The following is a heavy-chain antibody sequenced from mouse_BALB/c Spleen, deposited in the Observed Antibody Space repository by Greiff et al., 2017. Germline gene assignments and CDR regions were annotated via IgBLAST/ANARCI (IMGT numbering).Heavy chain of an antibody. CDR2: ISYSGST. CDR3: AREVYGNPFAY. J-gene: IGHJ3*01. Sequence: EVQLQQSGPGLVKPSQSLSLTCTVTGYSITSDYAWNWIRQFPGNKLEWMGYISYSGSTSYNPSLKSRISITRDTSKNQFFLQLNSVTTEDTATYYCAREVYGNPFAYWGQGTLVTVSA. D-gene: IGHD2-1*01. V-gene: IGHV3-2*02. CDR1: GYSITSDYA.